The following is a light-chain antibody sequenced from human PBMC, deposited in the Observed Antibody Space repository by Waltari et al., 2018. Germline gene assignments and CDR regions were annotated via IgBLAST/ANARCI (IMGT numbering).Light chain of an antibody. Sequence: DIVMTQSPDSLAVSLGERATINCKSSQSVFYSSKNKNYLAWYQQKQGQAPKLLIYRASTRESGVPDRCSGSGYGTDFTLTISSLQAEDVAVYYCQQYYGNPRTFGQGTKLEIK. CDR2: RAS. J-gene: IGKJ2*01. V-gene: IGKV4-1*01. CDR3: QQYYGNPRT. CDR1: QSVFYSSKNKNY.